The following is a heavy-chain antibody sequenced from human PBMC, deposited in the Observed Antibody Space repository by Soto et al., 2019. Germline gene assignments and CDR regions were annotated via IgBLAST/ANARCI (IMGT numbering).Heavy chain of an antibody. CDR3: ARSKPSYDFLGFDP. CDR2: IDWDDDK. CDR1: GFSLTTTRMC. Sequence: SGPTLVNPTQTLTLTCTFSGFSLTTTRMCVNWIRQPPGKALEWLARIDWDDDKYYSKSLKTRLTISKDTSKNQVVLTMTNMDPVDTATYFCARSKPSYDFLGFDPWGQGTLVTVSS. D-gene: IGHD3-16*01. J-gene: IGHJ5*02. V-gene: IGHV2-70*11.